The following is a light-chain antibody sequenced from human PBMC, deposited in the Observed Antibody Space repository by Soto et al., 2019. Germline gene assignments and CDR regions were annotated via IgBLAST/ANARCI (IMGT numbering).Light chain of an antibody. J-gene: IGKJ5*01. V-gene: IGKV1-33*01. CDR1: QNITNN. CDR2: HAS. CDR3: QQYYGLPPLT. Sequence: DIQMTQSPSSLSASIGDRVTITGQASQNITNNLSWYQQKTGKAPNLLIYHASKLAKGVTSSFSGSGSGTDFSFIITSLQREDLATYYCQQYYGLPPLTFGQGTRLEI.